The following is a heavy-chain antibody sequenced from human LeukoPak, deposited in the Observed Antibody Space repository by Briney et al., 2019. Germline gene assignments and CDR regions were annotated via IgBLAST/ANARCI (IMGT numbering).Heavy chain of an antibody. CDR1: GYTFTSYD. D-gene: IGHD3-22*01. V-gene: IGHV1-8*01. CDR3: ARALGRTLYSSGYQLDY. J-gene: IGHJ4*02. Sequence: ASVKVSCKASGYTFTSYDINWARQATGQGLEWMGWMNPNSGNTGYAQKFQGRVTMTRNTSISTAYMELSRLRSDDTAVYYCARALGRTLYSSGYQLDYWGQGTLVTVSS. CDR2: MNPNSGNT.